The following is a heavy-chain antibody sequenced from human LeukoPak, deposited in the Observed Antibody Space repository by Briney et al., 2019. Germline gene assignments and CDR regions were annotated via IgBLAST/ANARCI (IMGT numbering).Heavy chain of an antibody. V-gene: IGHV3-9*01. CDR2: ISWNSGSI. J-gene: IGHJ3*02. D-gene: IGHD3-3*01. Sequence: GGSLKLSCKASGFTFKDSAMHWVRQAPGKGLEWVSGISWNSGSIGYADSVKGRFTISRDNAKNSLYLQMNSLRAEDTALYYCATDPLCQGMVMVFMWGERTMVTVSS. CDR3: ATDPLCQGMVMVFM. CDR1: GFTFKDSA.